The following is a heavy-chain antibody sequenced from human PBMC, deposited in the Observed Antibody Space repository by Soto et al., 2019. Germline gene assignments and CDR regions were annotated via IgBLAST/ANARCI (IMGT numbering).Heavy chain of an antibody. D-gene: IGHD3-3*01. V-gene: IGHV4-34*01. CDR2: INHSGST. CDR1: GGSFSGYY. J-gene: IGHJ6*02. CDR3: ARALLYYDFWSGYSPGMDV. Sequence: SETLSLTCAVYGGSFSGYYWSWIRQPPGKGLEWIGEINHSGSTNYNPSLKSRVTISVDTSKNQFSLKLSSVTAADTAVYYCARALLYYDFWSGYSPGMDVWGQGTTVTVSS.